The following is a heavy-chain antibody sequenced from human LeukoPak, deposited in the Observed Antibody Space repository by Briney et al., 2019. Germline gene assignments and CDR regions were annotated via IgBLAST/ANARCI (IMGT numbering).Heavy chain of an antibody. J-gene: IGHJ6*03. CDR2: INPNSGGT. D-gene: IGHD6-6*01. CDR1: GYTFTGYY. V-gene: IGHV1-2*02. Sequence: GASVKVSCKASGYTFTGYYMHWVRQAPGQGLEWMGWINPNSGGTNYAQKFQGRVTMARDTSISTAYMELSRLRSDDTAVYYCARDRRSSSSVAYYMDVWGKGTTVTVSS. CDR3: ARDRRSSSSVAYYMDV.